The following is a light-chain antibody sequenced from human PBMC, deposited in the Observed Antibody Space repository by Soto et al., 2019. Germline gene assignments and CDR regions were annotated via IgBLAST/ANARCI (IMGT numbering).Light chain of an antibody. CDR1: QSVSNY. CDR3: QQYSASVWT. V-gene: IGKV3-11*01. CDR2: GAS. J-gene: IGKJ1*01. Sequence: EIVLTQSPATLSLSPGERATLSCRASQSVSNYLAWYQQRPGQAPRLLIYGASNRAPGIPDRFTGSGSGTDFTLTINRLEPEDFAVYYCQQYSASVWTFGQGTKVDIK.